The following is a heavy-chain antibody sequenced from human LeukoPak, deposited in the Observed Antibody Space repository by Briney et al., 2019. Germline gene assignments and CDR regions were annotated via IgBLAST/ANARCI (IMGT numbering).Heavy chain of an antibody. J-gene: IGHJ3*02. CDR3: ARGERFGELNAFDI. CDR1: GGSFSGYY. Sequence: SETLSLTFAVYGGSFSGYYWSWIRQPPGKGLEWIGEINHSGSTNYNPSLKSRVTISVDTSKNQFSLKLTSVTAADTAVYYCARGERFGELNAFDIWGQGTLVTVSS. V-gene: IGHV4-34*01. CDR2: INHSGST. D-gene: IGHD3-10*01.